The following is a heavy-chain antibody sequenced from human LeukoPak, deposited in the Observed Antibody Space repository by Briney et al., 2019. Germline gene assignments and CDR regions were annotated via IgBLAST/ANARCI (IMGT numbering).Heavy chain of an antibody. CDR3: ARRDGYSGGAFDI. J-gene: IGHJ3*02. D-gene: IGHD5-24*01. CDR2: ISSSGSTI. V-gene: IGHV3-11*01. CDR1: GFTFSGYY. Sequence: GGPLRLSCAACGFTFSGYYMSWIRQAPGKGLDGVSYISSSGSTIYYADSVKGRFTISRDNAKNSLYLQMNSLRAEDTAVYYCARRDGYSGGAFDIWGQGTMVTVSS.